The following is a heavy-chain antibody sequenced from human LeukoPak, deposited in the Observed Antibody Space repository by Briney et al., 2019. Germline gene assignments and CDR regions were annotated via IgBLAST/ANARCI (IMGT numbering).Heavy chain of an antibody. Sequence: RASVKVSCKASGYTFTSYGISWVRQAPGQGLEWMGWISAYNGNTNYAHKLQGRVTMTTDTSTSTAYMELRNLISDDTAVYYCARDRYYYASGSLPTGFDYWGQGTLVTVSS. V-gene: IGHV1-18*01. CDR2: ISAYNGNT. D-gene: IGHD3-10*01. CDR1: GYTFTSYG. J-gene: IGHJ4*02. CDR3: ARDRYYYASGSLPTGFDY.